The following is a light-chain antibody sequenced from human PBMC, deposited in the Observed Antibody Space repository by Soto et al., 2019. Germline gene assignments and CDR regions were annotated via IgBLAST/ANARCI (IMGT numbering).Light chain of an antibody. J-gene: IGLJ3*02. CDR2: DVN. Sequence: QSVLTQPRSVSGSPGQSVTISCTGASSDVGDYNYVSWYQQHPGKAPKLMIYDVNQRRSGVPDRFSGSKSGNTASLTISGLQAEDEADYSCCSYAGSYTRVFGGGTQLTVL. V-gene: IGLV2-11*01. CDR1: SSDVGDYNY. CDR3: CSYAGSYTRV.